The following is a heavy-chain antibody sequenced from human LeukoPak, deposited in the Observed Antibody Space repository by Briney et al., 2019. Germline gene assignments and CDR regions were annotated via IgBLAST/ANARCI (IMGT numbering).Heavy chain of an antibody. V-gene: IGHV4-39*01. D-gene: IGHD4-17*01. Sequence: SETLSHTCTVSGGSINNSNDYWDWIRQPPGKRLEWIGSVHYSGYTYYSPSLKSRVTISADTSNNQFSLKLRSVTAADTAVFYCARRPHYGYYIGFIDYWGQGTLVTVSS. CDR1: GGSINNSNDY. CDR2: VHYSGYT. CDR3: ARRPHYGYYIGFIDY. J-gene: IGHJ4*02.